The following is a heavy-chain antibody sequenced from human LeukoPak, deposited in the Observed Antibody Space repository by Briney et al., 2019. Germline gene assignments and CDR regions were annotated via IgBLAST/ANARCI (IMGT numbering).Heavy chain of an antibody. CDR1: GGSFSGYY. Sequence: SETLSLTCAVYGGSFSGYYWNWIRQPPGKGLEWIGEINHSGSTNYNPSLKSRVTISVDTSKNQFSLKVTSVTAADTAVYYCARGYCSGGSCYPLKSIYYYYMDIWGEGTTVTFSS. CDR3: ARGYCSGGSCYPLKSIYYYYMDI. J-gene: IGHJ6*03. CDR2: INHSGST. V-gene: IGHV4-34*01. D-gene: IGHD2-15*01.